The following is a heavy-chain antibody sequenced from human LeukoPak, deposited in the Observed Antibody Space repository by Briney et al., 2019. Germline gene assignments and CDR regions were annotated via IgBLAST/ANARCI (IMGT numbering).Heavy chain of an antibody. V-gene: IGHV3-11*01. CDR2: ISSSGSTI. CDR1: GFTFSDYY. CDR3: ASRCSGGSCDGYYGMDV. J-gene: IGHJ6*02. D-gene: IGHD2-15*01. Sequence: GGSLRLSCAASGFTFSDYYMSWIRQAPGKGLEWVSYISSSGSTIYYADSVKGRFTTSRDNAKNSLYLQMNSLRAEDTAVYYCASRCSGGSCDGYYGMDVWGQGTTVTVSS.